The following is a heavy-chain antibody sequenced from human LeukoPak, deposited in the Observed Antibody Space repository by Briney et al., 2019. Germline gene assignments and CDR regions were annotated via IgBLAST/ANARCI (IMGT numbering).Heavy chain of an antibody. V-gene: IGHV4-39*07. Sequence: SETLSLTCTVSGGSISSSSYYWGWIRQPPGKGLEWIGSIYYSGSTYYNPSLKSRVTISVDTSKNQFSLKLSSVTAAHTAVYYCARDVGPYYDFWSGYYTSYYFDYWGQGTLVTVSS. CDR3: ARDVGPYYDFWSGYYTSYYFDY. CDR2: IYYSGST. D-gene: IGHD3-3*01. J-gene: IGHJ4*02. CDR1: GGSISSSSYY.